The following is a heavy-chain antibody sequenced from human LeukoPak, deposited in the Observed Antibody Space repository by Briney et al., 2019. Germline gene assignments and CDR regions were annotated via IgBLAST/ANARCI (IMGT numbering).Heavy chain of an antibody. J-gene: IGHJ4*02. CDR1: GFTFSDYY. CDR3: ARDHYYDSSGYYYGY. Sequence: GGSLRLSCAASGFTFSDYYMSWIRQAPGKGLEWVSYISSSGSTIYYADSVKGRFTISRDNAKNSLCLQMNSLRAEDTAVYYCARDHYYDSSGYYYGYWGQGTLVTVSS. CDR2: ISSSGSTI. D-gene: IGHD3-22*01. V-gene: IGHV3-11*01.